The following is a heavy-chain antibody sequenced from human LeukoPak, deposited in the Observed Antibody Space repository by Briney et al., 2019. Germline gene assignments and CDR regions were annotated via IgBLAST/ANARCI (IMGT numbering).Heavy chain of an antibody. D-gene: IGHD3-9*01. CDR3: ARGLPDYDILTGYYNPYYFDY. CDR1: GFTFSSYW. CDR2: IKQDGSGK. Sequence: GGSLRLSCAASGFTFSSYWMSWVRQAPGKGLEWVANIKQDGSGKYYVDSVKGRFTISRDNAKNSLYLQMNSLRAEDTAVYYCARGLPDYDILTGYYNPYYFDYWGQGTLVTVSS. J-gene: IGHJ4*02. V-gene: IGHV3-7*01.